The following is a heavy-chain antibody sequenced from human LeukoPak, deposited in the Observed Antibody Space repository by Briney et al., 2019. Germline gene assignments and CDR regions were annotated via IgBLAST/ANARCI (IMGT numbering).Heavy chain of an antibody. D-gene: IGHD6-19*01. CDR3: ACGAVAPTWGHHLAYFDY. CDR2: INPSGGST. Sequence: ASVKVSCKAPGYIFTTHYIHWVRQAPGQGLEWMGVINPSGGSTSYAQKFQGRVTMTRDTSASTVYIEISSLRSGDTAVYYCACGAVAPTWGHHLAYFDYWGQGTLVTVSS. J-gene: IGHJ4*02. V-gene: IGHV1-46*01. CDR1: GYIFTTHY.